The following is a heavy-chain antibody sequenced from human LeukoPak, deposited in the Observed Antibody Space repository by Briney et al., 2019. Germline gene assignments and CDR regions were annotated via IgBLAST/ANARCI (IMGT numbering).Heavy chain of an antibody. CDR1: GFTFSSYA. V-gene: IGHV3-23*01. J-gene: IGHJ3*02. D-gene: IGHD3-10*01. CDR2: ISGSGGST. CDR3: ARDRGWPNDAFDI. Sequence: GGSLRLSCAASGFTFSSYAMSWVRQAPGKGLEWVSAISGSGGSTYYADSVKGRFTISRDNAKNSLYLQMNSLRDEDTAVYYCARDRGWPNDAFDIWGQGTMVTVSS.